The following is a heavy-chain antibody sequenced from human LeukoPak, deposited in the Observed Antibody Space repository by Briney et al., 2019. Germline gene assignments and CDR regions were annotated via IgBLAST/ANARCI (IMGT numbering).Heavy chain of an antibody. CDR3: AASYYYDSSGYYSPGY. CDR2: ISYDGSNK. D-gene: IGHD3-22*01. V-gene: IGHV3-30*03. J-gene: IGHJ4*02. Sequence: GRSLRLSCAASGFTFGSYGMHWVRQAPGKGLEWVALISYDGSNKYYADSVKGRFTISRDISKNTLYLQMNSLRAEDTAVYYCAASYYYDSSGYYSPGYWGQGTLVTVSS. CDR1: GFTFGSYG.